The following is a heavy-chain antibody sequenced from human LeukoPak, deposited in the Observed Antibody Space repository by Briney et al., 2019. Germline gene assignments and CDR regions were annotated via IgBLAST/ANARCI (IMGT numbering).Heavy chain of an antibody. CDR2: IIPMFGTA. J-gene: IGHJ5*02. D-gene: IGHD3-10*01. Sequence: ASVKVSCKASGGTFSSYAISWVRQAPGQGLEWMGRIIPMFGTANYAQKFQGRVTITTDESTSTAYMELSSLRSEDTAVYYCASSPMGYNWFHPWGQGTLVTVSS. CDR3: ASSPMGYNWFHP. CDR1: GGTFSSYA. V-gene: IGHV1-69*05.